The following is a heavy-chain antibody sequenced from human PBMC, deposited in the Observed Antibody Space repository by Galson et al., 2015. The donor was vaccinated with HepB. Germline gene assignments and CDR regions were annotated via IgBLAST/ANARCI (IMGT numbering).Heavy chain of an antibody. Sequence: SLRLSCAASGFTFSSYSMNWVRQAPGKGLEWVSSNSSSSSYIYYADSVKGRFTISRDNAKNSLYLQMNSLRAEDTAVYYCAREWTRAEYSSSWSDYWGQGTLVTVSS. CDR2: NSSSSSYI. J-gene: IGHJ4*02. V-gene: IGHV3-21*01. CDR1: GFTFSSYS. D-gene: IGHD6-13*01. CDR3: AREWTRAEYSSSWSDY.